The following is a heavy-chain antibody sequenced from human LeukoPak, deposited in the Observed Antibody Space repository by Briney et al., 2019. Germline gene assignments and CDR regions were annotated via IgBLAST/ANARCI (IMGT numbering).Heavy chain of an antibody. J-gene: IGHJ4*02. CDR2: IYENGGTT. CDR3: AKDFRIGYSAHFDY. Sequence: PGGSLRLSGVGSGFTFRSHAMSWVRQAPEKGLEFVSVIYENGGTTYYADSAKGRFSISRDNSKNTLYLQMDSLRGEDTAVYYCAKDFRIGYSAHFDYWGQGALVTVSS. D-gene: IGHD2-21*01. V-gene: IGHV3-23*01. CDR1: GFTFRSHA.